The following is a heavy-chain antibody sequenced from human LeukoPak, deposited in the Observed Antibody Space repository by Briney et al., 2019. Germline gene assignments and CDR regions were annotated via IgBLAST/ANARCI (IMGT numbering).Heavy chain of an antibody. CDR3: ARTIVLVPAAMVWFDP. CDR1: GGSISSYY. J-gene: IGHJ5*02. V-gene: IGHV4-4*07. Sequence: SETLSLTCTVSGGSISSYYWSWIRQPAGKGLEWIGRIYTSGSTNYNPSLKSRVTMSVDTSKNQFSLKVSSVTAADTAVYYCARTIVLVPAAMVWFDPWGQGTLVTVSS. D-gene: IGHD2-2*01. CDR2: IYTSGST.